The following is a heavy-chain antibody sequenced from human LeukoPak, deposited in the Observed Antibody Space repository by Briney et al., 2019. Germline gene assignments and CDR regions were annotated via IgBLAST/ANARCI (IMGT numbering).Heavy chain of an antibody. CDR1: GYTFTSYY. Sequence: ASVKVSCKASGYTFTSYYMHWVRQTPGQGLEWLGLITPSGDNTWYAQKFHRRVTMTRDLSTSTDYLELSSLIYDDTAVYYCARDNSVGDYAWWFDPWGQGTLVTVSS. V-gene: IGHV1-46*01. D-gene: IGHD1-26*01. CDR2: ITPSGDNT. CDR3: ARDNSVGDYAWWFDP. J-gene: IGHJ5*02.